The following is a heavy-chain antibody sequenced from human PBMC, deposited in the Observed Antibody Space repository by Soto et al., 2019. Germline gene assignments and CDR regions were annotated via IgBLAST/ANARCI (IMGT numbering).Heavy chain of an antibody. V-gene: IGHV3-30*18. Sequence: GGSLRLSCAASGFTFSSYGMHWVRQAPGKGLEWVAVISYDGSNKYYADSVKGRFTISRDNSKNTLYLQMNSLRAEDTAVYYCAKSDMVRGVIITYYFDYWGQGTLVTVSS. CDR3: AKSDMVRGVIITYYFDY. CDR1: GFTFSSYG. D-gene: IGHD3-10*01. J-gene: IGHJ4*02. CDR2: ISYDGSNK.